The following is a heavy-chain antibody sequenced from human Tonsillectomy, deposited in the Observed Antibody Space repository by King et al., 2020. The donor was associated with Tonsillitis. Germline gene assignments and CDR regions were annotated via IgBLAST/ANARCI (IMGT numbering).Heavy chain of an antibody. J-gene: IGHJ4*02. D-gene: IGHD2-21*01. CDR3: AKEPVGFTLPSVIYFDY. CDR2: ISRSGYNL. Sequence: VQLVESGGGLIQPGGSLRLPCAASGFTFSRYTMSWVRQDPGKGLEWVSGISRSGYNLYYTDSVKGRFTISRDNSKNTLFLQVSSLIADDTAVYYCAKEPVGFTLPSVIYFDYWGQGALVTVSS. CDR1: GFTFSRYT. V-gene: IGHV3-23*04.